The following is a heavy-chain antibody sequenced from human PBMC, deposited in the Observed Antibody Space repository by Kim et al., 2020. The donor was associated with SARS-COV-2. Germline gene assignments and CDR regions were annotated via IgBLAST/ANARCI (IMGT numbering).Heavy chain of an antibody. CDR3: ARGGRYSSSWVLR. J-gene: IGHJ4*02. D-gene: IGHD6-13*01. V-gene: IGHV4-59*01. Sequence: SETLSLTCTVSGGSISSYYWSWIRQPPGKGLEWIGYIYYSGSTNYNPSLKSRVTISVDTSKNQFSLKLSSVTAADTAVYYCARGGRYSSSWVLRWGQGTLVTVSS. CDR1: GGSISSYY. CDR2: IYYSGST.